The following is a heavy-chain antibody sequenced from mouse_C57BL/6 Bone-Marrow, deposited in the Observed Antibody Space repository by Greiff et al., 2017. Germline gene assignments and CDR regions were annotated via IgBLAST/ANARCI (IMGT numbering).Heavy chain of an antibody. CDR2: FYPGSGSI. Sequence: QVQLQQSGAELVKPGASVKLSCKASGYTFTEYTIHWVKQRSGQGLEWIGWFYPGSGSIKYNEKFKDKATLTADKSSSTVYMELSRLTSEDSAVYFCARHECGYYYGSSPWFAYGGQGTLVTVSA. J-gene: IGHJ3*01. CDR3: ARHECGYYYGSSPWFAY. V-gene: IGHV1-62-2*01. D-gene: IGHD1-1*01. CDR1: GYTFTEYT.